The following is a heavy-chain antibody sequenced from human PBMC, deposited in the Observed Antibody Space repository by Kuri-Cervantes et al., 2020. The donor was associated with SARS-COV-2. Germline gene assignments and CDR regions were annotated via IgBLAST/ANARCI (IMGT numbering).Heavy chain of an antibody. J-gene: IGHJ4*02. Sequence: GGSLRLSCAASGSTLSSYAIHWVRQAPGKGLEWVAFISYDGNTTYYADSVKGRFTISRDNSRNSLFLLMNSLRTEDTAIYYCARDRVGVHDCWGQGTLVTVSS. CDR2: ISYDGNTT. V-gene: IGHV3-30-3*01. CDR3: ARDRVGVHDC. D-gene: IGHD2-21*01. CDR1: GSTLSSYA.